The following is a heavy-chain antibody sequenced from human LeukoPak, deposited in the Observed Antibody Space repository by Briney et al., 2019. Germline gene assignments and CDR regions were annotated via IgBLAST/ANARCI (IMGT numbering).Heavy chain of an antibody. Sequence: PGGSLRLSCAASGFTFSSYAMSWVRQAPGKGLEWVSAVSGSGGSTYYADSVKGRFTISRDNSKNTLYLQVNSLRAEDTAVYYCAKDGLWFEPFDPWGQGTLVTVSS. CDR3: AKDGLWFEPFDP. CDR2: VSGSGGST. D-gene: IGHD3-10*01. V-gene: IGHV3-23*01. J-gene: IGHJ5*02. CDR1: GFTFSSYA.